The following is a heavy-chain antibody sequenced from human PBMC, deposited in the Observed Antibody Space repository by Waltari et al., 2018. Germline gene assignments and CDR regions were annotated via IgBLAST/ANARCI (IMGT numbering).Heavy chain of an antibody. D-gene: IGHD1-26*01. CDR3: VTIGVGATTLHQLVPTWFDP. CDR1: GGSISSSSYY. V-gene: IGHV4-39*07. J-gene: IGHJ5*02. Sequence: QLQLQESGPGLVKPSETLSLTCTVSGGSISSSSYYWGWIRQPPGKGLEWIGIIYYSGSTYYNPSLKSRVTISVDTSKNQFSLKLSSVTAADTAVYYCVTIGVGATTLHQLVPTWFDPWGQGTLVTVSS. CDR2: IYYSGST.